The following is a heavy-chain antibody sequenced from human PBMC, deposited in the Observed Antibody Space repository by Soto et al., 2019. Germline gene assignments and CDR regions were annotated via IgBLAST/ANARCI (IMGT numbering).Heavy chain of an antibody. V-gene: IGHV4-61*01. CDR1: GGSVSSGSYY. J-gene: IGHJ5*02. Sequence: QVQLQESGPGLVKPSETLSLTCTVSGGSVSSGSYYWSWIRQPPGKGLEWIGYIYYSGSTNYNPPLKSRVTISVDTSKNQFSLKLSSVTAADTAVYYCARGHMVRGANWFDPWGQGTLVTVSS. CDR2: IYYSGST. CDR3: ARGHMVRGANWFDP. D-gene: IGHD3-10*01.